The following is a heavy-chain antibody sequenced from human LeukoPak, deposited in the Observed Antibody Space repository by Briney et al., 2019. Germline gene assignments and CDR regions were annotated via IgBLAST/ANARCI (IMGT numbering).Heavy chain of an antibody. V-gene: IGHV1-2*04. D-gene: IGHD5-18*01. CDR2: INPNSGGT. CDR1: GYTFTGYY. J-gene: IGHJ4*02. CDR3: ASPAPDGYSYGYDY. Sequence: ASVKVSCKASGYTFTGYYMHWVRQAPGQGLEWMGWINPNSGGTNYAQKFQGWVTMTRDTSISTAYMELSRLRSEDTAVYYCASPAPDGYSYGYDYWGQGTLVTVSS.